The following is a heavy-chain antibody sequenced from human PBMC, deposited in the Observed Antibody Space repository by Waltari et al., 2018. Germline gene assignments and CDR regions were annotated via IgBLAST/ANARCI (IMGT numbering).Heavy chain of an antibody. Sequence: QMQLQESGPGLVKPSGTLSVTCTISGDSMSSGDWWSWVRQSTEKGIEWKGQIQRSGITHYKPSFESRVSISIDTSNNQFSLKVSSTTAADTAVYYCARDRGRGIYLDSWGRGTLVTVSA. CDR1: GDSMSSGDW. D-gene: IGHD2-15*01. CDR2: IQRSGIT. J-gene: IGHJ4*02. CDR3: ARDRGRGIYLDS. V-gene: IGHV4-4*02.